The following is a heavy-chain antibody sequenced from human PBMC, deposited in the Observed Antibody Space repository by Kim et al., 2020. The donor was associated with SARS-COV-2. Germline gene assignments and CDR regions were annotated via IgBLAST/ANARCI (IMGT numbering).Heavy chain of an antibody. J-gene: IGHJ4*02. V-gene: IGHV4-59*01. CDR1: GASIGNAY. CDR2: MYNVGTT. D-gene: IGHD4-17*01. Sequence: SETLSLTCTVSGASIGNAYWSWSRQTPGKGLEWIGYMYNVGTTGYNPSLKSRVIISADTSKNQFSLSLSSVTTADTAVYYCARGRVPYAWGQGIQVSVSS. CDR3: ARGRVPYA.